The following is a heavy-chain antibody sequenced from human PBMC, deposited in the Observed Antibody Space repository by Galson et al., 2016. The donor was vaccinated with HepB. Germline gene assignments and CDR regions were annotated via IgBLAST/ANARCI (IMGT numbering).Heavy chain of an antibody. CDR3: AKDHGYSYGYLAY. D-gene: IGHD5-18*01. CDR2: ISYDGSNK. CDR1: GFTFSTYG. V-gene: IGHV3-30*18. J-gene: IGHJ4*02. Sequence: SLRLSCAASGFTFSTYGMHWVRQAPGKGLDWVAVISYDGSNKYYADSVKGRLTISRDNSKNTLYLQMNSLRAEDTAVYYCAKDHGYSYGYLAYWGQGTLVTVSS.